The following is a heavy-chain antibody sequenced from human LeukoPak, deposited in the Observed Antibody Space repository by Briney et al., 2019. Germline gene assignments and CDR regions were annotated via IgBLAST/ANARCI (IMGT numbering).Heavy chain of an antibody. V-gene: IGHV3-21*01. CDR1: GFTFNTYT. CDR2: ISSSSSYI. J-gene: IGHJ6*04. CDR3: ARHWGQTFADV. Sequence: GGSLRLSCTASGFTFNTYTMNWVRQAPGKGLEWVSSISSSSSYIYYSDSVKGRFTISRHNAKNSLYLQMNSLRAEDTAVYYCARHWGQTFADVWGKGTTVTVSS. D-gene: IGHD7-27*01.